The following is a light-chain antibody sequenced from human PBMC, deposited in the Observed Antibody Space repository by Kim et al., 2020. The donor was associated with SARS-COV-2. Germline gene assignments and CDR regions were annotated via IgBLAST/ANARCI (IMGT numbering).Light chain of an antibody. CDR3: SAWDSSLRVWV. CDR1: SNSVGHEG. Sequence: QAGLTQPPSVSKDLRQTVTLTCTGNSNSVGHEGAVWLQQHQGHPPKLLFYRNNNRPSGISERFSASRSGNTASLTITGLQPEDEADYYCSAWDSSLRVWVFGGGTKLTVL. CDR2: RNN. J-gene: IGLJ3*02. V-gene: IGLV10-54*04.